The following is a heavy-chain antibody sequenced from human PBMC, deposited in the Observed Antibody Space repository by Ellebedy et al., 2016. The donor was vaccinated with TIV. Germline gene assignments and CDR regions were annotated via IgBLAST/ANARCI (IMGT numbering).Heavy chain of an antibody. Sequence: SETLSLXCSVSGGSLSSGDYYWTWIRQSPGKGLEWIGYIYYTGNTYYNPSLKSRLTISVDTSKSQFSLTLTSVTAADTALYYCAVGGSASDAFEIWGQGTMVTVSS. CDR3: AVGGSASDAFEI. CDR1: GGSLSSGDYY. V-gene: IGHV4-30-4*01. J-gene: IGHJ3*02. CDR2: IYYTGNT. D-gene: IGHD2-2*01.